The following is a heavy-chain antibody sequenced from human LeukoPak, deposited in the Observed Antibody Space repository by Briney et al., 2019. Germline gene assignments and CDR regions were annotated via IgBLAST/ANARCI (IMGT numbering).Heavy chain of an antibody. Sequence: GGSLRLSCAASGFTFSSYWMSWFRQAPGRGLEWVGFIRSKAYGGTTEYAASVKGRFTISRDDSKSIAYLQMNSLKTEDTAVYYCTREAMSGSYYNYFDYWGQGTLVTVSS. CDR1: GFTFSSYW. J-gene: IGHJ4*02. D-gene: IGHD1-26*01. V-gene: IGHV3-49*03. CDR2: IRSKAYGGTT. CDR3: TREAMSGSYYNYFDY.